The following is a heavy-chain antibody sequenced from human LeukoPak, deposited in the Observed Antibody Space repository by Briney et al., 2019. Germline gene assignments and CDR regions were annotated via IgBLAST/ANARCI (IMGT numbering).Heavy chain of an antibody. CDR1: GGSISSYY. D-gene: IGHD3-22*01. CDR2: IYYSGST. V-gene: IGHV4-59*01. J-gene: IGHJ4*02. CDR3: ARDNDSSGYTDY. Sequence: PSETLSLTCTVSGGSISSYYWSWIRQPPGKGLEWIGYIYYSGSTNYNPPLKSRVTISVDTSKNQFSLKLSSVTAADTAVYYCARDNDSSGYTDYWGQGTLVTVSS.